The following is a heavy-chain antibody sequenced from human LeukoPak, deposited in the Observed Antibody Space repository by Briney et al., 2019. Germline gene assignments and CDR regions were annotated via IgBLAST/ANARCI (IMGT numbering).Heavy chain of an antibody. V-gene: IGHV3-23*01. CDR2: ITRSGAAK. D-gene: IGHD2-21*01. J-gene: IGHJ4*02. Sequence: GGSLRLSCAASGFTFSTFAMSWGRQAPGKGLEWVSTITRSGAAKYYADSVKGRFTISRDNSKNALYLQMDSLSAEDTALYYCAKDHPSCGGRDCLLFDNWGQGTLVTVSS. CDR3: AKDHPSCGGRDCLLFDN. CDR1: GFTFSTFA.